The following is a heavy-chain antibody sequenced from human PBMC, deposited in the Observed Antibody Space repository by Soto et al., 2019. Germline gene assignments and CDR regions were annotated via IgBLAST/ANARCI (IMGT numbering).Heavy chain of an antibody. CDR2: IYSGGST. Sequence: EVRLVETGGDLIQPGGSLRLSCAASGFIVSGNYMSWVRQAPGKGLEWVSVIYSGGSTYYADSVKGRFTISRDNSKNTLDLQMNSLRADDTAVYYCARDGGLAEDGMDVWGQGTTVTVSS. CDR1: GFIVSGNY. CDR3: ARDGGLAEDGMDV. D-gene: IGHD3-10*01. J-gene: IGHJ6*02. V-gene: IGHV3-53*02.